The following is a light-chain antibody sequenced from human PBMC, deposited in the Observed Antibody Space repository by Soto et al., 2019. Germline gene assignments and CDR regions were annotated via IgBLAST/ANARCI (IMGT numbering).Light chain of an antibody. CDR1: SSDVGGYNY. V-gene: IGLV2-14*01. CDR2: EVS. Sequence: QSALTQPASVSGSPGQSITISCTGTSSDVGGYNYVSWYQQHPGKAPKLMIYEVSNRPSGVSNRFSGSKPGNTASLTISGLQAEDEADYYCSSYTSSSTPWVFGGGTKLTVL. CDR3: SSYTSSSTPWV. J-gene: IGLJ3*02.